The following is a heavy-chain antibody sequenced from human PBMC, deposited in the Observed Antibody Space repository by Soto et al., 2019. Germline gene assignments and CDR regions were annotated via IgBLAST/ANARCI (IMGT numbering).Heavy chain of an antibody. V-gene: IGHV4-59*01. Sequence: SETLSLTCSVSGDSIRHYYWSWIRQSPGKGLEFLGYIFYTGKTTYNPSLKSRVAMSVDTSRSQFALKLRSVTAADTATYYCARLKRGYSYVYIIDFGGRGTMVTVS. J-gene: IGHJ4*01. CDR1: GDSIRHYY. CDR2: IFYTGKT. CDR3: ARLKRGYSYVYIIDF. D-gene: IGHD5-18*01.